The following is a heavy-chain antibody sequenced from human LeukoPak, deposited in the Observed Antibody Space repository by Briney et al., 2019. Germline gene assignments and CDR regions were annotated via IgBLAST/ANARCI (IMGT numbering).Heavy chain of an antibody. V-gene: IGHV3-21*01. D-gene: IGHD2-2*01. CDR2: ISSSSSYI. CDR1: GFDFSTYT. CDR3: TRDPGHCTSTSCYPDY. J-gene: IGHJ4*02. Sequence: PGGSLRLSCAASGFDFSTYTMNWVRQAPGKGLEWVSSISSSSSYIYYADSVKGRFTISRDNAKNSMYLQMNSLRAEDTAVYYCTRDPGHCTSTSCYPDYWGQGTLVTVSS.